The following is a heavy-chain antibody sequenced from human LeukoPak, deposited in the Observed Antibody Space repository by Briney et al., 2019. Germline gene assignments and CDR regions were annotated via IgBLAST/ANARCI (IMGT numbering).Heavy chain of an antibody. D-gene: IGHD4-17*01. V-gene: IGHV3-30*18. CDR2: ISNEGNNK. Sequence: GGSLRLSCAASGFTFSNYDMHWVCQAPGKGLEWVAVISNEGNNKYSAASVKGRFTIHRDNSKNTLHVQMNRLRAEDTAVYYCAKSVTSVTTASLDYWGQGTLVTVSS. CDR1: GFTFSNYD. CDR3: AKSVTSVTTASLDY. J-gene: IGHJ4*02.